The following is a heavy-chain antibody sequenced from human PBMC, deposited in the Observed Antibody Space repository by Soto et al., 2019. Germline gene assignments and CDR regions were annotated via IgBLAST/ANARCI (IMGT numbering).Heavy chain of an antibody. CDR1: GFTFDDYA. CDR3: AKDTIKNHGGNSYFQH. J-gene: IGHJ1*01. Sequence: EVQLVESGGGLVQPGRSLRLSCAASGFTFDDYAMHWVRQAPGKGLEWVSGISWNSGSIGYADSVKGRFTISRDNAKNSLYLQMNSLRAEDTALYYCAKDTIKNHGGNSYFQHWGQGTLVTVSS. V-gene: IGHV3-9*01. D-gene: IGHD2-21*02. CDR2: ISWNSGSI.